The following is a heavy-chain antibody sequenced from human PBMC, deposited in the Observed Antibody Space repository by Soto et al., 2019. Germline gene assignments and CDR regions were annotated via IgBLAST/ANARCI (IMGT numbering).Heavy chain of an antibody. CDR1: GFTFSSYG. J-gene: IGHJ6*03. V-gene: IGHV3-33*01. Sequence: PGGSLRLSCAASGFTFSSYGMHWVRQAPGKGLEWVAVIWYDGSNKYYADSVKGRFTISRDNSKNTLYLQMNSLRAEDTAVYYCARDRIAVAGPHYYYYYYMDVWGKGTTVTVSS. CDR2: IWYDGSNK. D-gene: IGHD6-19*01. CDR3: ARDRIAVAGPHYYYYYYMDV.